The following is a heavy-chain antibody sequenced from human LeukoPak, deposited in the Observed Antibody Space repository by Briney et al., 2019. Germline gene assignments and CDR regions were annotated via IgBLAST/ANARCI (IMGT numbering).Heavy chain of an antibody. Sequence: PSETLTLTCTVSGGSISSGDYYWSWIRQPPGKGLEWIGYIYYSGSTYYNPSLKSRVTISVDTSKNQFSLKLSSVTAADTDVYYCAREAVSRAFDIWGQGTMVTVSS. CDR1: GGSISSGDYY. V-gene: IGHV4-30-4*02. CDR3: AREAVSRAFDI. D-gene: IGHD2-15*01. J-gene: IGHJ3*02. CDR2: IYYSGST.